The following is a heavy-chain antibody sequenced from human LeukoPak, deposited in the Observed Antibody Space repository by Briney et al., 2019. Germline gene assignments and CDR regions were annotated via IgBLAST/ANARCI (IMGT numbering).Heavy chain of an antibody. Sequence: SETLSLTCSVSGGSVSNYYWSWIRQPPGKGLEWVGYVYYTGSTNYNPSLKSRVTMFEDKSKNQFSLRLYSVTVADTAVYYCARTSGSYYLSPDYWGQGTLVTVSS. V-gene: IGHV4-59*08. CDR1: GGSVSNYY. CDR2: VYYTGST. CDR3: ARTSGSYYLSPDY. D-gene: IGHD1-26*01. J-gene: IGHJ4*02.